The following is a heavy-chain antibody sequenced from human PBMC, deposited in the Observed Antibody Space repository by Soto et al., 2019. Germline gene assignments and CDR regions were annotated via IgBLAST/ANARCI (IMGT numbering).Heavy chain of an antibody. CDR3: ASVDYDSSGYSW. D-gene: IGHD3-22*01. J-gene: IGHJ4*02. V-gene: IGHV1-69*01. CDR1: GGTFSSYA. Sequence: QVQLVQSGAEVKKPGSSVKVSCKASGGTFSSYAISWVRQAPGQGLEWMGGIIPIFGTANYAQKFQGRVKITAEESTSTTYMELSSLRSEDTAVYYCASVDYDSSGYSWWGQGTLVTVAS. CDR2: IIPIFGTA.